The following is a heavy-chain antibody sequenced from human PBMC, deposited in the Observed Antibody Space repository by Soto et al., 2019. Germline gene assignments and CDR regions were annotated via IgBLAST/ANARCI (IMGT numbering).Heavy chain of an antibody. CDR2: IFPSDSDT. CDR1: VYRFTSYW. D-gene: IGHD3-22*01. V-gene: IGHV5-51*01. CDR3: ARKDKSGYFNWFDP. J-gene: IGHJ5*02. Sequence: GXSLKISCRTSVYRFTSYWIAWVRHMPGKGLEWMGIIFPSDSDTRYSPSFQGQVTISADRSTSTVFLQWASLKASDTAVYFCARKDKSGYFNWFDPWGQGTLVTVSS.